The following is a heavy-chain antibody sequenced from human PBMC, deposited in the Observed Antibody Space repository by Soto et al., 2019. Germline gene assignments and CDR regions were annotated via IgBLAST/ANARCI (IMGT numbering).Heavy chain of an antibody. Sequence: QVQLVQSGAEVKKPGASVKVSCKASGYTFTGYYMHRVRQAPGQGLEWMGWINPNSGGTNYAQKFQGWVTMTRDTSISTAYMELSRLRSDDTAMYYCARGTMYSSSEVGHYYGMDVWGQGTTVTVSS. CDR1: GYTFTGYY. V-gene: IGHV1-2*04. CDR3: ARGTMYSSSEVGHYYGMDV. J-gene: IGHJ6*02. CDR2: INPNSGGT. D-gene: IGHD6-13*01.